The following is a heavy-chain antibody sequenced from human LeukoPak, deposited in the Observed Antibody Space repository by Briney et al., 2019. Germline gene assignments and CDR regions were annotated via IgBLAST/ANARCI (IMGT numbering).Heavy chain of an antibody. CDR3: ARRVVVVTAGYYYYYYMDV. Sequence: SETLPLTCTVSGGSISSSSYYWGWIRQPPGKGLEWIGSIYYSGSTYYNPSLKSRVTISVDTSKNQFSLKLSSVTAADTAVYYCARRVVVVTAGYYYYYYMDVWGKGTTVTVSS. CDR2: IYYSGST. J-gene: IGHJ6*03. V-gene: IGHV4-39*01. CDR1: GGSISSSSYY. D-gene: IGHD2-21*02.